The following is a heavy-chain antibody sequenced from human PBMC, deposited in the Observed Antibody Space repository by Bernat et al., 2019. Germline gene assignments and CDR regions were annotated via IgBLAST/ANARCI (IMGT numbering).Heavy chain of an antibody. CDR2: ISYDGSNK. CDR1: GFTFSSYA. D-gene: IGHD6-19*01. Sequence: QVQLVESGGGVVQPGRSLRLSCAASGFTFSSYAMHWVRQAPGKGLEWVAVISYDGSNKYYADSVKGRFTISRDNSKNTLYLQMNSLRAEDTAVYYCARGKAVAAPFDYWGQGTLVTVSS. J-gene: IGHJ4*02. CDR3: ARGKAVAAPFDY. V-gene: IGHV3-30-3*01.